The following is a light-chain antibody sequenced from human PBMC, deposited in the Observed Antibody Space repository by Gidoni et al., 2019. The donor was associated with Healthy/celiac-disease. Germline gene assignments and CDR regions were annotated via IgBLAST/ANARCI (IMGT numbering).Light chain of an antibody. V-gene: IGKV1-39*01. CDR3: QQSYSTLLT. CDR1: QSISSY. CDR2: AAS. J-gene: IGKJ5*01. Sequence: IQMTQYPSSLAASVGDRVTITCRASQSISSYLNWYQQKPGKAPKLLIYAASSLPRGVPSRCSGRGSGTDFTLTISSLQPEDFSTYYCQQSYSTLLTFGQGTRLEIK.